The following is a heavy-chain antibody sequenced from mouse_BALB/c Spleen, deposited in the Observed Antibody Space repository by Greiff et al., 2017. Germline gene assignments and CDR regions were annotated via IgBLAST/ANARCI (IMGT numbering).Heavy chain of an antibody. Sequence: EVQGVESGGGLVQPGGSLKLSCAASGFTFSSYTMSWVRQTPEKRLEWVAYISNGGGSTYYPDTVKGRFTISRDNAKNTLYLQMSSLKSEDTAMYYCARLSYGNLYAMDYWGQGTSVTVSS. D-gene: IGHD2-1*01. J-gene: IGHJ4*01. CDR2: ISNGGGST. V-gene: IGHV5-12-2*01. CDR1: GFTFSSYT. CDR3: ARLSYGNLYAMDY.